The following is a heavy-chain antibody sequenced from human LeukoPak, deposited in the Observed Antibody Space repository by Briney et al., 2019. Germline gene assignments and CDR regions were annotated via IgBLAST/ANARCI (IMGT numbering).Heavy chain of an antibody. Sequence: GGSLRLSCAASGFTFSSYAMHWVRQAPGKGLEWVAFIRYDGSNKYYADSVKGRFTISRDNSKNTLYLQMNSLRAEDTAVYYCAKDRGRGYSYGHFDYWGQGTLVTVSS. V-gene: IGHV3-30*02. CDR1: GFTFSSYA. CDR3: AKDRGRGYSYGHFDY. CDR2: IRYDGSNK. D-gene: IGHD5-18*01. J-gene: IGHJ4*02.